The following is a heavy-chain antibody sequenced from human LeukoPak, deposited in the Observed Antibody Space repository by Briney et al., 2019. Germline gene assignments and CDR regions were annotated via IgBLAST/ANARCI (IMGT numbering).Heavy chain of an antibody. Sequence: ASETLSLTCTVSGGSISSSSYYWGWIRQPPGKGLEWIGSIYYSGSTYYNPSLKSRVTISVDTSKNQFSLKLSSVTAADTAVYYCASRGGNAYDYWGQGTLVTVSS. CDR2: IYYSGST. CDR1: GGSISSSSYY. V-gene: IGHV4-39*07. CDR3: ASRGGNAYDY. J-gene: IGHJ4*02. D-gene: IGHD4-23*01.